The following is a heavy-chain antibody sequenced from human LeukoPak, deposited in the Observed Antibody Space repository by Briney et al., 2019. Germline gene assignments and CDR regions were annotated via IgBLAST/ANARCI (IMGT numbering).Heavy chain of an antibody. D-gene: IGHD4-17*01. CDR2: ISAYNGNT. V-gene: IGHV1-18*01. J-gene: IGHJ6*02. CDR1: GYTFTSYG. CDR3: ARGPVMTTVTTHAMTQPHYYYYGMDA. Sequence: ASVRVSCKASGYTFTSYGISWVRQAPGQGLEWMGWISAYNGNTNYAQKLQGRVTMTTDTSTRTAYMELRSLRSDDTAVYYCARGPVMTTVTTHAMTQPHYYYYGMDAWGQGTTVTVSS.